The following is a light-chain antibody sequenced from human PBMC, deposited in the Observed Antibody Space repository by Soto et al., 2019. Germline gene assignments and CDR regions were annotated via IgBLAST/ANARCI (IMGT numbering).Light chain of an antibody. J-gene: IGKJ4*01. CDR1: EDINNN. CDR2: DAS. CDR3: QHFHNLPVT. Sequence: DIQMTQSPSSLSASVGDRVTITCQASEDINNNLKWYQQKPGEAPKLLISDASNLETGVPSRFSGGGSVTHFTFTISSLQPEEIATYYCQHFHNLPVTFGGGTKVEMK. V-gene: IGKV1-33*01.